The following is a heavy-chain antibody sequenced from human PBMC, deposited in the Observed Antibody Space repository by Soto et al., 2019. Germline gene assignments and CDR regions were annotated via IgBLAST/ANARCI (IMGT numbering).Heavy chain of an antibody. Sequence: SVKVSCKASGGTFSSYAISWVRQAPGQGLEWMGGIIPIFGTANYAQKFQGRVTITADESTSTAYMELSSLRSEDTAVYYCAREKRIAAPSYYYYGMDVWGQGTTVTVS. CDR1: GGTFSSYA. CDR2: IIPIFGTA. V-gene: IGHV1-69*13. J-gene: IGHJ6*02. D-gene: IGHD6-13*01. CDR3: AREKRIAAPSYYYYGMDV.